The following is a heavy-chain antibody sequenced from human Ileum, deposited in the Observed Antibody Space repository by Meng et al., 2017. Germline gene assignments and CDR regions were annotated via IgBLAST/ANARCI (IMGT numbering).Heavy chain of an antibody. CDR1: GFTFSIYW. CDR3: ATGGSGYFNY. Sequence: EVGGDLVLPWGALRLSCAASGFTFSIYWMHWVRQAPGKGLLWVSRINSDGSTTNYADSLKGRFTISRDNAKNTRYLQMNSLRAEDTAVYYCATGGSGYFNYWGQGTLVTVSS. D-gene: IGHD3-3*01. V-gene: IGHV3-74*01. J-gene: IGHJ4*02. CDR2: INSDGSTT.